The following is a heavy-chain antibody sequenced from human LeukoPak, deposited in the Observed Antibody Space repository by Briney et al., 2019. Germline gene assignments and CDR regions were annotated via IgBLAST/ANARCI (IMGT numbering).Heavy chain of an antibody. CDR3: ARERQDTVIHSGAFDS. D-gene: IGHD2-21*02. V-gene: IGHV3-30-3*01. CDR1: GFTFSNYF. J-gene: IGHJ3*02. CDR2: IASDGSHT. Sequence: PGGSLRLSCAASGFTFSNYFMHWVRQAPGKGLEWVADIASDGSHTFYVESVKGRFTISRDNSKNTLYLQMNSLGPEDTAVYFCARERQDTVIHSGAFDSWGQGTMVTVSS.